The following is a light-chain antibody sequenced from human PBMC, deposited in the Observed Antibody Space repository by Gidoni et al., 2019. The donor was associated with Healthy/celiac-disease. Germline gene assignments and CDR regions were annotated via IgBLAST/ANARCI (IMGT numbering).Light chain of an antibody. J-gene: IGLJ1*01. CDR2: EGS. CDR3: CSYAGSS. CDR1: SSDVGGHIL. V-gene: IGLV2-23*01. Sequence: QSALTQPASVSGSPGQSITISCTGTSSDVGGHILVSWYQQHPGRAPKLMIYEGSQRPSGVSNRFSGSKSGNTASLTISGLQPEDEADYYCCSYAGSSFGTGTKVTVL.